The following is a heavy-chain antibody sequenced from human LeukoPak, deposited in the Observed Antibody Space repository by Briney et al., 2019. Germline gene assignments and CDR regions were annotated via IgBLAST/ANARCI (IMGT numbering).Heavy chain of an antibody. D-gene: IGHD3-22*01. J-gene: IGHJ3*02. CDR1: GFTFSTYN. V-gene: IGHV3-21*04. Sequence: GGSLRLSCTASGFTFSTYNMNWVRQAPGKGLEWVSSISTSSNYIYYADSVKGRFTISRDNAKNSLYLQMNSLRVEDTAVYYCAREAYYYDSSGYYYLPWGAIERAFDIWGQGTMVTVSS. CDR2: ISTSSNYI. CDR3: AREAYYYDSSGYYYLPWGAIERAFDI.